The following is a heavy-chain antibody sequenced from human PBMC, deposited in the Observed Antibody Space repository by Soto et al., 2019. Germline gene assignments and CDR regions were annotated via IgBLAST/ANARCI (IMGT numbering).Heavy chain of an antibody. V-gene: IGHV1-46*01. J-gene: IGHJ4*02. Sequence: QVQLVQSGAEVKKPGASVKVSCKASGYNFTDYDMHWVRQAPGQGLEWMGMINPNDDAINYAQKFQGRVSMTRDSPTSTVYMELSSLRSEDTAMYYCARASKYNREWYVPCGIWGQGTVVTVSS. CDR3: ARASKYNREWYVPCGI. CDR1: GYNFTDYD. CDR2: INPNDDAI. D-gene: IGHD1-1*01.